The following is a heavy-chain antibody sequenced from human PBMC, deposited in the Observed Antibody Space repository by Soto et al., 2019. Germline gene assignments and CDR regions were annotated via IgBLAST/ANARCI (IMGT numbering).Heavy chain of an antibody. CDR1: GFIFNVYG. D-gene: IGHD3-10*01. V-gene: IGHV1-69*06. CDR2: LIPIYDAP. CDR3: ARVRDPHLDHYPLDV. Sequence: SVKVSCKTSGFIFNVYGIHWVRQAPGQGLEWVGGLIPIYDAPYYAQKFQGRVTISADKSTTTVHLELSSLQSDDTAVYFCARVRDPHLDHYPLDVWAQGTTVTVS. J-gene: IGHJ6*02.